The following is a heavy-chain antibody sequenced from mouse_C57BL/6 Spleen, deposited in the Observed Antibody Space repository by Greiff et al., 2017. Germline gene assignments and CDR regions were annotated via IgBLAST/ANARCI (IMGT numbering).Heavy chain of an antibody. J-gene: IGHJ3*01. CDR2: INPYNGDT. CDR1: GYSFTGYF. D-gene: IGHD2-4*01. V-gene: IGHV1-20*01. Sequence: VQLKESGPELVKPGDSVKITCKASGYSFTGYFMNWVMQSHGKSLEWIGRINPYNGDTFYNQKFKGKATLTVDKSSSTAHMELRSLTSEDSAVYYCARPYYDYDVGFAYWGQGTLVTVSA. CDR3: ARPYYDYDVGFAY.